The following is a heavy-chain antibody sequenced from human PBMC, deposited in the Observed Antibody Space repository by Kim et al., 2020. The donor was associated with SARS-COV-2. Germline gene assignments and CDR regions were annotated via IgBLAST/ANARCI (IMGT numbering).Heavy chain of an antibody. J-gene: IGHJ4*02. Sequence: GGSLRLSCAASGFTFSSYWMHWVRQAPGKGLVWVSRINSDGSITNYADSVKGRFTVSRDNARNTLYLQMNSLRVEDTAVYYCARGGPPEYSRNYYFDCWGRGTLVTVSS. V-gene: IGHV3-74*01. D-gene: IGHD6-13*01. CDR1: GFTFSSYW. CDR2: INSDGSIT. CDR3: ARGGPPEYSRNYYFDC.